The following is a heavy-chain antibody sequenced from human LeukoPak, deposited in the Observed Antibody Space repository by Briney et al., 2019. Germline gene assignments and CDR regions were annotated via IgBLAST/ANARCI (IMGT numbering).Heavy chain of an antibody. Sequence: TSETLSLTCTVSGYSISSGYYWGWIRRPPGKGREWIGNIYHSGSTYYNPSLKSRVTISVDTSKNQFSLKLSSVTAADTAVYYCARVELLWFGEFGHFDYWGQGTLVTVSS. CDR3: ARVELLWFGEFGHFDY. J-gene: IGHJ4*02. V-gene: IGHV4-38-2*02. CDR2: IYHSGST. CDR1: GYSISSGYY. D-gene: IGHD3-10*01.